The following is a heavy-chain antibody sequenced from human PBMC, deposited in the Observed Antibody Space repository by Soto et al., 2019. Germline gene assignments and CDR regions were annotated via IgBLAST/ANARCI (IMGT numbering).Heavy chain of an antibody. Sequence: QVQLQQWGAGLLKPSETLSLTCAVYGGSFSGYYWSWIRQPPGKGLEWIGEINHSGSTNYNPSLKSRVTISVDTCKNQFYLKLRPVTAADTAVYYCARSPAYIRITFWGVKHAFDIWCQGQMVTASS. CDR1: GGSFSGYY. J-gene: IGHJ3*02. CDR2: INHSGST. CDR3: ARSPAYIRITFWGVKHAFDI. D-gene: IGHD3-16*01. V-gene: IGHV4-34*01.